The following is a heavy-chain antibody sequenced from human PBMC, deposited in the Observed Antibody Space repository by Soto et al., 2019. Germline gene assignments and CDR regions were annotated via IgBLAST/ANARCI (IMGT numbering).Heavy chain of an antibody. V-gene: IGHV4-39*01. CDR3: ARHWPAGWGGGMDV. CDR1: GGSISSSSYY. D-gene: IGHD3-16*01. CDR2: IYYSGST. J-gene: IGHJ6*02. Sequence: SETLSLTCTVSGGSISSSSYYWGWIRQPPGKGLEWIGSIYYSGSTYYNPSLKSRVTISVDTSKNQFSLKLSSVTAADTAVYYCARHWPAGWGGGMDVWGQGTTVTVSS.